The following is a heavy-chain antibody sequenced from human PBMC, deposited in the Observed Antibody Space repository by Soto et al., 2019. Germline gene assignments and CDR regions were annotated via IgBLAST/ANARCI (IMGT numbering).Heavy chain of an antibody. J-gene: IGHJ4*02. D-gene: IGHD5-18*01. Sequence: EVQLLESGGGLVQPGGSLRLSCAASGFTFSSYAMSWVRQAPGKGLEWVSAISGSGGSTYYADSVMGRFTISRDISKNPLYLQMNSLRAEDTAVYYCAKGAWIPTLYYFDYWGQGTLVTVSS. CDR2: ISGSGGST. CDR1: GFTFSSYA. CDR3: AKGAWIPTLYYFDY. V-gene: IGHV3-23*01.